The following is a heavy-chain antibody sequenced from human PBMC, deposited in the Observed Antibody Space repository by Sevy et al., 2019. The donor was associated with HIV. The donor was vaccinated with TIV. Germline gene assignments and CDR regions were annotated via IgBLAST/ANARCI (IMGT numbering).Heavy chain of an antibody. Sequence: SEILSLTCTVSGGSISSYYWSWIRQPPGKGLEWIGYIYYSGSTNYNPSLKSRVTISVDTSKNQFSLKLSSVTAADTAVYYCARHPGDFWSGFIFDYWGQGTLVTVSS. D-gene: IGHD3-3*01. J-gene: IGHJ4*02. CDR1: GGSISSYY. CDR3: ARHPGDFWSGFIFDY. V-gene: IGHV4-59*08. CDR2: IYYSGST.